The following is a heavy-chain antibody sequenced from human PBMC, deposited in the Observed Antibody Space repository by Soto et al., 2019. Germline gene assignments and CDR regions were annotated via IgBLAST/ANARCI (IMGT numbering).Heavy chain of an antibody. CDR1: GFTFSSYG. CDR2: ISYDGSNK. CDR3: AKDHAAAGPTQFDY. D-gene: IGHD6-13*01. Sequence: LRLSCAASGFTFSSYGMHWVRQAPGKGLEWVAVISYDGSNKYYADSVKGRFTISRDNSKNTLYLQMNSLRAEDTAVYYCAKDHAAAGPTQFDYWGQGTLVTVSS. J-gene: IGHJ4*02. V-gene: IGHV3-30*18.